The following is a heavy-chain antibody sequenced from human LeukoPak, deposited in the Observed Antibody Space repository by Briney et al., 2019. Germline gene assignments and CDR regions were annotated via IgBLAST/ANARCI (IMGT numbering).Heavy chain of an antibody. Sequence: ASVKVSCKASGYTLTSYYMHWERQAPGQGLEWMGIINPSGGSTSYAQKFQGRVTMTRDTSTSTVYMELSSLRSEDTAVYYCARVPLGYSSSGSFAFDIWGQGTMVTVSS. CDR3: ARVPLGYSSSGSFAFDI. J-gene: IGHJ3*02. CDR2: INPSGGST. D-gene: IGHD6-13*01. CDR1: GYTLTSYY. V-gene: IGHV1-46*01.